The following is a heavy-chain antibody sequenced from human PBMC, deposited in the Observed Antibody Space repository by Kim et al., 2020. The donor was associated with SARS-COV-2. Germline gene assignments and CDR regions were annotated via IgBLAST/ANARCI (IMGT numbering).Heavy chain of an antibody. CDR1: GFTFSSYS. CDR2: ISSSSSYI. J-gene: IGHJ4*02. V-gene: IGHV3-21*04. Sequence: GGSLRLSCAASGFTFSSYSMNWVRQAPGKGLEWVSSISSSSSYIYYADSVKGRFTISRDNAKNSLYLQMNSLRAEDTAVYYCARGGYYYDSSGYYPFDYWGQGTLVTVSS. D-gene: IGHD3-22*01. CDR3: ARGGYYYDSSGYYPFDY.